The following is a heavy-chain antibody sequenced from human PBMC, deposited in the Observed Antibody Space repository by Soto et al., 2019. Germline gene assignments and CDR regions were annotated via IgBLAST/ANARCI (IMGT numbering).Heavy chain of an antibody. CDR1: GGSISSSNS. CDR2: IYHSGST. J-gene: IGHJ6*02. D-gene: IGHD1-26*01. V-gene: IGHV4-4*02. CDR3: ARDGERYYYYAMDV. Sequence: TLSLTCAVSGGSISSSNSWSWVRQPPGKGLEWIGEIYHSGSTNYNPSLKSRVTIPVDKSKNQFSLKLSSVTAADTAVYYCARDGERYYYYAMDVWGQGTTVTVSS.